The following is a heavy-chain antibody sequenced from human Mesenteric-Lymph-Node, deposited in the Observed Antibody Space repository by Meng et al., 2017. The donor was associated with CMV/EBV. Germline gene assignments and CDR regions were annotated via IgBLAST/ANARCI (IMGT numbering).Heavy chain of an antibody. J-gene: IGHJ4*02. V-gene: IGHV3-66*01. CDR2: IYRGDNT. CDR1: GFNVRDKY. Sequence: EVYLVESGGGLGQPGGSLRLSCAASGFNVRDKYMSWVRQAPGKGLEWVCIIYRGDNTYYIDPVKDRFTVSRDNSKNTMYLQMNSLRVEDTAVYYCTGDSVSNPNLDYWGQGTLVTVSS. D-gene: IGHD3-10*01. CDR3: TGDSVSNPNLDY.